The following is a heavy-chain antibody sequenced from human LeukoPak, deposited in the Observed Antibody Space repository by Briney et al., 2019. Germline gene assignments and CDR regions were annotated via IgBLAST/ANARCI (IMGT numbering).Heavy chain of an antibody. D-gene: IGHD2-15*01. CDR1: GFSFSDST. Sequence: GESLKISCAASGFSFSDSTIHWVRQASGKGLEWVGRIRSKTNSYATAYAASVKGRFTVSRDDSKKTAYLQMNSLRTEDTAVYYCTGGYLYPGNYWGQGTLVTVSP. V-gene: IGHV3-73*01. CDR2: IRSKTNSYAT. CDR3: TGGYLYPGNY. J-gene: IGHJ4*02.